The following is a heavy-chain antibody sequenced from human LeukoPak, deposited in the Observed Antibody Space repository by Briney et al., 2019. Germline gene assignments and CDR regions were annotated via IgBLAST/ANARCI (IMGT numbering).Heavy chain of an antibody. CDR2: ILHSGGT. J-gene: IGHJ4*02. V-gene: IGHV4-61*01. Sequence: SETLSLTCTVSGGSVSSDSSYWSWIRQPPGKGLEWIGYILHSGGTNYNPSLKSRVTISVDTSKNQFSLKLNSVTAADTAVYYCARDVYDRSGYSGFDYWGQGTLVTVSS. CDR3: ARDVYDRSGYSGFDY. D-gene: IGHD3-22*01. CDR1: GGSVSSDSSY.